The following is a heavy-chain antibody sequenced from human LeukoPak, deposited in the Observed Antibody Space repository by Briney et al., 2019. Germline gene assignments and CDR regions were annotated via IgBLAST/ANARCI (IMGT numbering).Heavy chain of an antibody. Sequence: SETLSLTCTVSGGSISSNSYYWGWIRQPPGKGLEWIGSIYYSGSTYYNPSLKSRVTISVDTSKNQFSLKLSSVTAADTAVYYCARHRASASKNRRPASGYLRAPADYWGQGTLVTVSS. D-gene: IGHD3-22*01. CDR2: IYYSGST. J-gene: IGHJ4*02. V-gene: IGHV4-39*01. CDR1: GGSISSNSYY. CDR3: ARHRASASKNRRPASGYLRAPADY.